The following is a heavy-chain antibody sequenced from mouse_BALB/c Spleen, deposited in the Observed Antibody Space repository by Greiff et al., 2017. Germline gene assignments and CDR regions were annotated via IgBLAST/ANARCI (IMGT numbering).Heavy chain of an antibody. J-gene: IGHJ4*01. V-gene: IGHV2-6-2*01. CDR3: ARQGGNYDYYAMDY. CDR1: GFSLTSYG. CDR2: IWSDGST. D-gene: IGHD2-1*01. Sequence: VNVVESGPDLVAPSQSLSITCTVSGFSLTSYGVHWVRQPPGKGLEWLVVIWSDGSTTYNSALKSRLSISKDNSKSQVFLKMNSLQTDDTAMYYCARQGGNYDYYAMDYWGQGTSVTVSS.